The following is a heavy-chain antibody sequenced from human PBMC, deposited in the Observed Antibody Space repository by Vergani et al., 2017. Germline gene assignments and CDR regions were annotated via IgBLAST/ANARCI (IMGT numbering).Heavy chain of an antibody. CDR3: AHSGYYDSSGYYGPSLFDY. Sequence: QITLKESGPTLVKPTQTLTLTCTFSGFSLSTSGVGVGWIRQPPGKALEWLALIYWDDDKRYSPSLKSRLTITKDTSKNQVVLTMTNMGPVDTATYYCAHSGYYDSSGYYGPSLFDYWGQGTLVTVSS. CDR2: IYWDDDK. D-gene: IGHD3-22*01. J-gene: IGHJ4*02. CDR1: GFSLSTSGVG. V-gene: IGHV2-5*02.